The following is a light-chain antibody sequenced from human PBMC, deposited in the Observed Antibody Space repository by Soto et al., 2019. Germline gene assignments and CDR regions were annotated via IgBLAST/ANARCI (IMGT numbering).Light chain of an antibody. CDR1: ESLSPHS. CDR2: GPS. J-gene: IGKJ1*01. Sequence: IVLTQSPGTLSLSQGETATLSCRGSESLSPHSIAWYQQKPGQAPRLLIYGPSGRATGIPDRIRCSGSGTAFTLTISGLEPDDFAVYYFQQFQSSLRTFGQGTQVEV. CDR3: QQFQSSLRT. V-gene: IGKV3-20*01.